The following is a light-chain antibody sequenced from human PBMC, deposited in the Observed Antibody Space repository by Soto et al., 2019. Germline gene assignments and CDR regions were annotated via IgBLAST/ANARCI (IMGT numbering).Light chain of an antibody. CDR2: EVT. Sequence: QSALTQPPSASGSPRQSVTISCTGTSSDVGAYNYVSWYQQHPGTAPKLVIFEVTKRPSGIPDRFSGSKSGNTASLTVSGLQAEDEADYYCSSYAGSNQFVFGTGTKVTVL. V-gene: IGLV2-8*01. CDR3: SSYAGSNQFV. CDR1: SSDVGAYNY. J-gene: IGLJ1*01.